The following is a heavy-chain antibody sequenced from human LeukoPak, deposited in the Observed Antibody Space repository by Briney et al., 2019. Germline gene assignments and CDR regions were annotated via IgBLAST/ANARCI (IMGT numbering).Heavy chain of an antibody. D-gene: IGHD5-18*01. CDR3: ARVRYNYGDSDY. CDR2: IYHNGNT. Sequence: SETLSLTCAVSDYSISSGYYWGWIRQPPGKGLEWIGTIYHNGNTYYNPSLKSRVTISVDTSKNQFSLKLSSVTAADTAVYYCARVRYNYGDSDYWGQGTLVTVSS. J-gene: IGHJ4*02. V-gene: IGHV4-38-2*01. CDR1: DYSISSGYY.